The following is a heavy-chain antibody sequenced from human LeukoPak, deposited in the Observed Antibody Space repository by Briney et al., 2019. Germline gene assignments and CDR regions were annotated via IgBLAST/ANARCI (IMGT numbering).Heavy chain of an antibody. CDR3: ALAYREDYFDY. V-gene: IGHV3-23*01. D-gene: IGHD1-26*01. CDR2: ISGSGGST. CDR1: GFTFSSYA. Sequence: GRSLRLSCAASGFTFSSYAMSWVRQAPGKGLEWVSPISGSGGSTYYADSVKGRFTISRDNSKNTLYLQMNSLRAEDTAVYYCALAYREDYFDYWGQGTLVTVSS. J-gene: IGHJ4*02.